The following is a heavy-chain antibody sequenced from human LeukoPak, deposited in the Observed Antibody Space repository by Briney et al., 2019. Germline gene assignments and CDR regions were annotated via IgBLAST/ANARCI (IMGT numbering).Heavy chain of an antibody. V-gene: IGHV4-34*01. D-gene: IGHD3-10*01. Sequence: SDTLSLICAFYRGPLSGQYCRWVRQPPAKGLEWIGEINHSGRTNYNPSLESRVTISVDTSKDEFYLNLRSVSAADTAVYYCARALSAVRGRGLDVWGKGTTVTVSS. CDR1: RGPLSGQY. CDR3: ARALSAVRGRGLDV. CDR2: INHSGRT. J-gene: IGHJ6*04.